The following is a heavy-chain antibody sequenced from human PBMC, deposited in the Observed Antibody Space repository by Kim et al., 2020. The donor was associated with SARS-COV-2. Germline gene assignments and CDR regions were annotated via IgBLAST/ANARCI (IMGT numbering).Heavy chain of an antibody. CDR2: NGNT. D-gene: IGHD5-12*01. V-gene: IGHV1-18*01. J-gene: IGHJ4*02. Sequence: NGNTNYAQKLQGRVTMTTDTSTSTAYMELRSLRSDDTAVYYCARDDGYFSWGQGTLVTVSS. CDR3: ARDDGYFS.